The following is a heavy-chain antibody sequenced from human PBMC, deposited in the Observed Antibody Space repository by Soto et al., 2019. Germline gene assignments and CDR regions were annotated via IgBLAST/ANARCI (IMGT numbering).Heavy chain of an antibody. CDR2: MNPNSGNT. D-gene: IGHD3-3*01. V-gene: IGHV1-8*01. J-gene: IGHJ4*02. CDR1: GYTFTSYD. Sequence: ASVKVSCKASGYTFTSYDINWVRQATGQGLEWMGGMNPNSGNTDYAQKFQGRVTITADESTSTAYMELSSLRSEDTAVYYCASQGITIFGVVIIRPWDLDYWGQGTLVTVSS. CDR3: ASQGITIFGVVIIRPWDLDY.